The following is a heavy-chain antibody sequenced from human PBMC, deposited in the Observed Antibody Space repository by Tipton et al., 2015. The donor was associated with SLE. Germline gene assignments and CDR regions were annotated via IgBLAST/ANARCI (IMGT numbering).Heavy chain of an antibody. Sequence: GSLRLSCAASGFTFSSYSMNWVRQAPGKGLEWVSSISSSSSYIYYADSVKGRFTISRDNAKSSLYLQMNSLRAEDTAAYYCARGLNYYDSSGYGYYYYMDVWGKGTTVTVSS. J-gene: IGHJ6*03. CDR2: ISSSSSYI. CDR3: ARGLNYYDSSGYGYYYYMDV. CDR1: GFTFSSYS. D-gene: IGHD3-22*01. V-gene: IGHV3-21*01.